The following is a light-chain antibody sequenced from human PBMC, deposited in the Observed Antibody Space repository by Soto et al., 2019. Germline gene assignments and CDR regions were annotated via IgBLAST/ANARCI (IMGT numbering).Light chain of an antibody. J-gene: IGKJ1*01. CDR2: AAS. Sequence: DIQMTQSPSSLSASVGDRVTITCRASQGISIYLAWYQQKPGKVPKLLIYAASTLQSGVPSRFSGSGSGTDFTLTISSLQPEDVATYYCQKYDSAPWTFGQGTKVEIK. V-gene: IGKV1-27*01. CDR1: QGISIY. CDR3: QKYDSAPWT.